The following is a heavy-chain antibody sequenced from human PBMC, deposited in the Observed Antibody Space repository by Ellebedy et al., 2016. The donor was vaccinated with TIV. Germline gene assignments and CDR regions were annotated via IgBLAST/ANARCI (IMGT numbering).Heavy chain of an antibody. V-gene: IGHV3-53*01. CDR3: ARDPYGGTLLVY. D-gene: IGHD4-23*01. J-gene: IGHJ4*02. Sequence: PGGSLRLSCAASGFTVSSNYMTWVRQAPGKGLEWVSVIYSGGSTYYADSVKGRFTISRDNSKNTLYLQMNSLRAEDTAVYYCARDPYGGTLLVYWGQGTLVTVSS. CDR1: GFTVSSNY. CDR2: IYSGGST.